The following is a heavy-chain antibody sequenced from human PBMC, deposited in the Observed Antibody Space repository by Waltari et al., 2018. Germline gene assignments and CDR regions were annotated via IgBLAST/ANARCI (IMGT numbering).Heavy chain of an antibody. CDR1: GFIFSDSA. D-gene: IGHD3-22*01. Sequence: EVQLVESGGGLVQPGGSLKLSCAASGFIFSDSAMHWVRQASGKVLEWGGRIRSKTNNYATAYAASVKGRVTISRDDSKNTAYLKMNSLKTEDSAVYFCTRKANIDGSEYWYEFDHWGQGTLVTVSS. J-gene: IGHJ4*02. V-gene: IGHV3-73*01. CDR2: IRSKTNNYAT. CDR3: TRKANIDGSEYWYEFDH.